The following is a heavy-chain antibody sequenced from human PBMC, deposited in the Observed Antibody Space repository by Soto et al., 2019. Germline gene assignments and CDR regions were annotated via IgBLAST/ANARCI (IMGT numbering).Heavy chain of an antibody. Sequence: PSETLSLTCTVSGDSISSGSYWGWIRQPPGEGPEWIASIHHGGTTFYNPSLKSRISISVDTSKNQFSLRLTSVTAADTATYYCARVHVMVVAGSTFDYWGRGTLVTVSS. V-gene: IGHV4-38-2*02. J-gene: IGHJ4*03. CDR3: ARVHVMVVAGSTFDY. D-gene: IGHD6-19*01. CDR2: IHHGGTT. CDR1: GDSISSGSY.